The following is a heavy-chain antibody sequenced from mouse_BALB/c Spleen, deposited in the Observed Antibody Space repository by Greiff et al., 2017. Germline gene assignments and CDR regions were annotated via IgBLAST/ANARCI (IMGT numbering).Heavy chain of an antibody. CDR1: GYTFTSYW. D-gene: IGHD2-4*01. V-gene: IGHV1-69*02. Sequence: QVQLQQPGAELVKPGASVKMSCKASGYTFTSYWMHWVKQRPGQGLEWIGVIDPSDSYTSYNQKFKGKATLTVDKSSSTAYMQLSSLTSEDSAVYYCTRIYDYDAWFAYWGQGTLVTVSA. J-gene: IGHJ3*01. CDR2: IDPSDSYT. CDR3: TRIYDYDAWFAY.